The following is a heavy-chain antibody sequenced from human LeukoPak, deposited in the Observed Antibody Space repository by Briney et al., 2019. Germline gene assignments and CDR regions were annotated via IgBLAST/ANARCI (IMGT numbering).Heavy chain of an antibody. CDR2: ISAYNGNT. V-gene: IGHV1-18*01. Sequence: GASVKVSYKACGYTFTSYGISWVRQAPGQGLEWMGWISAYNGNTNYAQKLQGRVTMTTDTSTSTAYMELRSLRSDDTAVYYCARDRGWAVAGPNFRYWGQGTLVTVA. J-gene: IGHJ4*02. D-gene: IGHD6-19*01. CDR3: ARDRGWAVAGPNFRY. CDR1: GYTFTSYG.